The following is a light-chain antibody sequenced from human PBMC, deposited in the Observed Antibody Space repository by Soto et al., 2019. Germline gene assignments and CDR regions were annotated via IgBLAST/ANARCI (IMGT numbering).Light chain of an antibody. V-gene: IGKV1-5*01. CDR1: QSISSW. Sequence: DIQMTQSPSTLSASVGDRVTITCRASQSISSWLAWYQQKPGKAPKLLIYDASSLESGVTSRFSGSGSGTEFTLTISCLQPYDFATYNCQQYNSYWTFGHCTKAEIK. CDR3: QQYNSYWT. CDR2: DAS. J-gene: IGKJ1*01.